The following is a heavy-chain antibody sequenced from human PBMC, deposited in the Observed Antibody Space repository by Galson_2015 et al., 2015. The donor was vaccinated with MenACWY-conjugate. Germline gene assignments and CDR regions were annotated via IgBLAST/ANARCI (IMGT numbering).Heavy chain of an antibody. CDR2: IYSGGST. CDR3: ARAIEYCSGGTCYPNAFDI. Sequence: SLRLSCAASGFTVSSNYMSWVRQAPGKGLEWVSVIYSGGSTYYADSVKGRFTISRDNSKNTLYLQMNSLRAEDTAVYYCARAIEYCSGGTCYPNAFDIWGQGTMVTVSP. CDR1: GFTVSSNY. J-gene: IGHJ3*02. D-gene: IGHD2-15*01. V-gene: IGHV3-66*02.